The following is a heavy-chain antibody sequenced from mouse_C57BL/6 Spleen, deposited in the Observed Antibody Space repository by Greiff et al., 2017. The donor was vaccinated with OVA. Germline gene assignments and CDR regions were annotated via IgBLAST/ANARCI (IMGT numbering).Heavy chain of an antibody. V-gene: IGHV1-81*01. Sequence: QVQLQQSGAELARPGASVKLSCKASGYTFTSYGISWVKQRTGQGLEWIGEIYPRSGTTYYNEKFKGKAPLPADKSSSTAYMELRSLTSEDSAVYFCAGGRNYVGFAYWGQGTLVTVSA. CDR3: AGGRNYVGFAY. CDR1: GYTFTSYG. CDR2: IYPRSGTT. J-gene: IGHJ3*01. D-gene: IGHD2-1*01.